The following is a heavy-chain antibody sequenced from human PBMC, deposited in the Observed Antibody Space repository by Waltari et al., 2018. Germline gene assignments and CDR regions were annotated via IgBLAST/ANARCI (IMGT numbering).Heavy chain of an antibody. D-gene: IGHD3-22*01. Sequence: EVQLVESGGGLVQPGGSLRLSCAASGFTFSSYSMNWVRQAPGKGLEWVSYISSSSSTIYYADSVKGRFTISRDNAKNSLYLQMNSLRAEDTAVYYCARVYYDSSGYSAEYFQHWGQGTLVTVSS. J-gene: IGHJ1*01. CDR2: ISSSSSTI. CDR3: ARVYYDSSGYSAEYFQH. V-gene: IGHV3-48*01. CDR1: GFTFSSYS.